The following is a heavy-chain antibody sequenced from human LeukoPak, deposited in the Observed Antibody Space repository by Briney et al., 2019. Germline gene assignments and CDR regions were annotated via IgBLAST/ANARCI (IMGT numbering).Heavy chain of an antibody. CDR1: GFTVSSDF. J-gene: IGHJ4*02. CDR3: AKEKYYYDSSGYYYGDY. D-gene: IGHD3-22*01. CDR2: MYIGGST. V-gene: IGHV3-66*01. Sequence: GGSLRLSCAVSGFTVSSDFMAWVRQAPGKGLEWVSVMYIGGSTNYADSVKGRFTISRDEAKNTLDLQMNSLRAEDTAVYYCAKEKYYYDSSGYYYGDYWGQGTLVTVSS.